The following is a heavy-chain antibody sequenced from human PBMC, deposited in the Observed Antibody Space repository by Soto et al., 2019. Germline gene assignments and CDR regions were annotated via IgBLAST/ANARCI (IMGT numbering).Heavy chain of an antibody. Sequence: QVQLVQSGAEVKKPGSSVKVSCKASGDTFSTYGITWVRQAPGQGLEGVGGISPLLNTRNSAQKLQGRVPISVDESANTAYMELISLKSDDTAVYFCARSRYYSDQNAYFQHLDLWGQGTLVTVSS. J-gene: IGHJ5*02. V-gene: IGHV1-69*01. CDR2: ISPLLNTR. CDR3: ARSRYYSDQNAYFQHLDL. CDR1: GDTFSTYG. D-gene: IGHD3-22*01.